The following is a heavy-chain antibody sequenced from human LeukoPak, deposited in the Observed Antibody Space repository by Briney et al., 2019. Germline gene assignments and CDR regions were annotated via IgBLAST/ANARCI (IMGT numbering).Heavy chain of an antibody. CDR3: AKVDYWSPENYFDS. CDR2: ITDDEDT. D-gene: IGHD1-1*01. Sequence: GGSLRLSCVASGFPFRSYAMTWVRQTPGKGLESVSVITDDEDTCYADSVKGRFTISRDNSQNTVFLQMNSLRVEDTAVYYCAKVDYWSPENYFDSWGQGTLVTVSS. CDR1: GFPFRSYA. J-gene: IGHJ4*02. V-gene: IGHV3-23*01.